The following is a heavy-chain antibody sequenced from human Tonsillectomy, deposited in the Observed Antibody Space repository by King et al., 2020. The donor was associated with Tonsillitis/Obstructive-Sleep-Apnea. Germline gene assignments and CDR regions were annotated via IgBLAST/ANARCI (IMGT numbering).Heavy chain of an antibody. D-gene: IGHD7-27*01. CDR2: IDDSGST. CDR1: GGSLRGYY. J-gene: IGHJ2*01. Sequence: VQLQQWGAGLLKPSETLSLTCAVYGGSLRGYYWSWIRQPPGKGLEWIGEIDDSGSTDYKPSLKSRLTISVDTSKYQFSLKLTSVTAADTAVYYCARAPDWGGSWYFALWGRGTLVTVSS. CDR3: ARAPDWGGSWYFAL. V-gene: IGHV4-34*01.